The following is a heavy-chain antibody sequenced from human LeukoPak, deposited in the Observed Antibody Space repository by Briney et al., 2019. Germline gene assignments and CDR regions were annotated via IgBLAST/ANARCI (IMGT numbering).Heavy chain of an antibody. J-gene: IGHJ4*02. CDR1: GYTFTSYG. Sequence: ASVKVSCKASGYTFTSYGISWVRQAPGQGLEWMGWISAYNGNTNYAQKLQGRVTMTTDTSTSTAYMELRSLRSDDTAVYYCARGIAVAGTYYFDYWDQGTLVTVSS. V-gene: IGHV1-18*01. CDR3: ARGIAVAGTYYFDY. CDR2: ISAYNGNT. D-gene: IGHD6-19*01.